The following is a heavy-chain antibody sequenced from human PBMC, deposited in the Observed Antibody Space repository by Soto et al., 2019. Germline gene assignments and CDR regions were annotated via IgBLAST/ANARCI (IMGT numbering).Heavy chain of an antibody. D-gene: IGHD3-3*01. CDR2: IDWDDDK. Sequence: SGPTLVNPTQTLTLTCTFSGFSLSTSGMCVSWIRQPPGKALEWLALIDWDDDKYYSTSLKTRLTISKDTSRNQVVLTMTNMDPVDTATYYCARTPSNYDFWSGYQTYYGMDVWGQGTTVTVSS. CDR3: ARTPSNYDFWSGYQTYYGMDV. V-gene: IGHV2-70*01. CDR1: GFSLSTSGMC. J-gene: IGHJ6*02.